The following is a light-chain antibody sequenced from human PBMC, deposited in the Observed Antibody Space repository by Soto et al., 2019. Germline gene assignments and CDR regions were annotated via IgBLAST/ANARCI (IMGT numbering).Light chain of an antibody. CDR1: QALNTR. Sequence: EIVLTQSPATLSAFPGDRVTLSCRASQALNTRLAWYQHKPGQAPRLLIYLTSNRAAGVPARFSAWGSETDFTLTISDVEPEDFATYYCHQLNSYPLTFGGGTKVDIK. J-gene: IGKJ4*01. CDR2: LTS. V-gene: IGKV3D-11*01. CDR3: HQLNSYPLT.